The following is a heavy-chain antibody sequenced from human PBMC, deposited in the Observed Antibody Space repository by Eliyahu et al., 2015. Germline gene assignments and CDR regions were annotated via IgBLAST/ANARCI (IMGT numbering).Heavy chain of an antibody. CDR2: IYDRGST. CDR3: ARNRDGYRAPFDS. J-gene: IGHJ4*02. V-gene: IGHV4-59*01. D-gene: IGHD5-18*01. CDR1: GASISAFY. Sequence: QVQLQESGPGLVKPSETLSLTCTVSGASISAFYWSWIRQPPGKGLEWIAHIYDRGSTFYNPSLKSRVTISLDTSKNQFSLKLSSVTAADTAVYYCARNRDGYRAPFDSWGQGTLVTVSS.